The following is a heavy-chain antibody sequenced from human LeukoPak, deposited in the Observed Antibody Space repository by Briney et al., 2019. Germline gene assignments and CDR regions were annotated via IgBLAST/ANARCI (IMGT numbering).Heavy chain of an antibody. CDR3: ARDGGYFDWLLYGDY. CDR2: ISAYNGNT. D-gene: IGHD3-9*01. V-gene: IGHV1-18*01. CDR1: GYTFTSYG. Sequence: ASVKVSCKASGYTFTSYGISWVRQAPGQGLEWMGWISAYNGNTNYAQKLQGRVTMTTDTSTSTAYMELRSLRSDDTAVYYCARDGGYFDWLLYGDYWGQGTLVTVSS. J-gene: IGHJ4*02.